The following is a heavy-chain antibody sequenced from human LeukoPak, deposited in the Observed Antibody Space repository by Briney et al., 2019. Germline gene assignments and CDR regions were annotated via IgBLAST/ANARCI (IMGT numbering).Heavy chain of an antibody. D-gene: IGHD2-15*01. Sequence: GESLKISCKGSGYSFTSYWIGWVRQMPGKGLEWMGIIYPGDSDTRYSPSFQGQVTISADKSISTAYLQWSSLKASDTAMYYCARRGDCSGGSCTMYFDYWGQGTMVTVSS. CDR1: GYSFTSYW. V-gene: IGHV5-51*01. CDR3: ARRGDCSGGSCTMYFDY. CDR2: IYPGDSDT. J-gene: IGHJ4*02.